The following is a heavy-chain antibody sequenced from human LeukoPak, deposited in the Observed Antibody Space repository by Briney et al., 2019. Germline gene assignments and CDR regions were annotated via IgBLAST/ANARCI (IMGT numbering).Heavy chain of an antibody. J-gene: IGHJ6*02. CDR2: NNGDARRT. Sequence: GGSLRLSCEASGFTFSDYWTYWVRQAPGKGLVCVSRNNGDARRTNIADSVKGRFTISRDNSKHTLFLQMSSLRAEDTAVYYCAKGSPLDLGAGESYYYGMGVWGQGTTVTVSS. CDR3: AKGSPLDLGAGESYYYGMGV. V-gene: IGHV3-74*01. D-gene: IGHD3-10*01. CDR1: GFTFSDYW.